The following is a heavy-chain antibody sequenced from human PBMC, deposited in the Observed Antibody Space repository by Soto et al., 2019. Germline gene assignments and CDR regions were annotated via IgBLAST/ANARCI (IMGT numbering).Heavy chain of an antibody. D-gene: IGHD5-18*01. J-gene: IGHJ6*03. CDR3: ARVDTRGYFYYMDV. CDR1: GGSIGNYY. V-gene: IGHV4-59*01. CDR2: IYDSQRT. Sequence: PSETLSLTCVFSGGSIGNYYWSWIRQPPGKGLEWIGYIYDSQRTNYNPSLKSRVTISGDTSKNQFSLKLNSVTTADTAVYYCARVDTRGYFYYMDVWAKGTTVTVSS.